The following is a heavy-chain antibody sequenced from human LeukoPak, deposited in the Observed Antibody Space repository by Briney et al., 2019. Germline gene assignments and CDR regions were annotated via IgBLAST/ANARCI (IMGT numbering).Heavy chain of an antibody. V-gene: IGHV4-39*07. CDR2: IYYSGST. CDR1: GGSISSSSYY. Sequence: KPSETLSLTCTVSGGSISSSSYYWGWIRQPPGKGLEWIGSIYYSGSTYYNPSLKSRVTISVDTSKNQFSLKLSSVTAADTAVYYCASFTVTTSNFDYWGQGTLVTVSS. J-gene: IGHJ4*02. D-gene: IGHD4-17*01. CDR3: ASFTVTTSNFDY.